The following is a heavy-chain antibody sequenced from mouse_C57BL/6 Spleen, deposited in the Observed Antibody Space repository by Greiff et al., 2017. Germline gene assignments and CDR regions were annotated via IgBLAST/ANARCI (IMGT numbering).Heavy chain of an antibody. V-gene: IGHV1-15*01. D-gene: IGHD2-5*01. J-gene: IGHJ2*01. CDR3: TRDYYSNADY. Sequence: VKLLESGAELVRPGASVTLSCKASGYTFTDYEMHWVKQTPVHGLEWIGAIDPETGGTAYNQKFKGKAILTADKSSSTAYMELRSLTSEDSAVYYCTRDYYSNADYWGQGTTLTVSS. CDR1: GYTFTDYE. CDR2: IDPETGGT.